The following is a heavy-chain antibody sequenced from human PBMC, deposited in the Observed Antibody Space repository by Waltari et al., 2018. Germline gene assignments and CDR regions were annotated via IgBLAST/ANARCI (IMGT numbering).Heavy chain of an antibody. D-gene: IGHD3-10*01. V-gene: IGHV4-31*03. J-gene: IGHJ6*03. CDR1: GGSISSGGYY. CDR3: ARGGGDFTQVYYYMDV. Sequence: QVQLQESGPGLVKPSQTLSLPCTVSGGSISSGGYYWSWIRQHPGKGLEWIGYIYYSGSTYYNPSLKSRVTISVDTSKNQFSLKLSSVTAADTAVYYCARGGGDFTQVYYYMDVWGKGTTVTVSS. CDR2: IYYSGST.